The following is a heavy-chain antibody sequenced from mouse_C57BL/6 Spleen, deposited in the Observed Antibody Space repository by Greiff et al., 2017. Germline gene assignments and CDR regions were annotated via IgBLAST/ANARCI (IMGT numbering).Heavy chain of an antibody. Sequence: VQLQQPGAELVKPGASVKLSCKASGYTFTSYWMQWVKQRPGQGLEWIGEIDPSDSYTNYTQKFKGKATLTVDTSSSTAYMQLSSLTSEDSAVYYCARSRGDYWGQGTTLTVSS. V-gene: IGHV1-50*01. CDR3: ARSRGDY. J-gene: IGHJ2*01. CDR1: GYTFTSYW. CDR2: IDPSDSYT.